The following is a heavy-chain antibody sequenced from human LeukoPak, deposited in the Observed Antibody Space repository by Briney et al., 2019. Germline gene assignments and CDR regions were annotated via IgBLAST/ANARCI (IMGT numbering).Heavy chain of an antibody. D-gene: IGHD3-9*01. CDR3: AREGKYYDILTGATDLDY. J-gene: IGHJ4*02. V-gene: IGHV4-59*12. Sequence: SETLSLTCNVSGGSISGYHWSWIRQPPGKGLEWLGYIYYSGSSNYNPSLKSRVTMSADTSKNQFSLKLSSATAADTAVYYCAREGKYYDILTGATDLDYWGQGALVTVSS. CDR2: IYYSGSS. CDR1: GGSISGYH.